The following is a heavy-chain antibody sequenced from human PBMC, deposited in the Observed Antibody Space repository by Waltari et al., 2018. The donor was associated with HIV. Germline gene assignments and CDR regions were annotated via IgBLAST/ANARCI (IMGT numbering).Heavy chain of an antibody. Sequence: QVQLQESGPGLVKPSQTLSLTCTISGGSISSGGYCWSWIRQHPGKGLEWIGYIYYSGSTYYNPSLKSRVTISVDTSKNQFSLKLSSVTAADTAVYYCARDKDSSGYHFDYWGQGTLVTVSS. J-gene: IGHJ4*02. CDR2: IYYSGST. V-gene: IGHV4-31*03. CDR3: ARDKDSSGYHFDY. D-gene: IGHD3-22*01. CDR1: GGSISSGGYC.